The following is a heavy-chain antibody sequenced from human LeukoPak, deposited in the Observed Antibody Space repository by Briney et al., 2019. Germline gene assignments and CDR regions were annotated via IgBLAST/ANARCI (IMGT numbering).Heavy chain of an antibody. Sequence: PGGSLRLSCAASGFTFSNYWMHWVRQAPGKGLVWVSRINSDGSSTTYADSVKGRFTISRDNAKNTLYVQMNSLRAEDTAVYYCAKDIRGGLDFDYWGQGTLVTVSS. CDR1: GFTFSNYW. CDR2: INSDGSST. D-gene: IGHD6-25*01. CDR3: AKDIRGGLDFDY. J-gene: IGHJ4*02. V-gene: IGHV3-74*01.